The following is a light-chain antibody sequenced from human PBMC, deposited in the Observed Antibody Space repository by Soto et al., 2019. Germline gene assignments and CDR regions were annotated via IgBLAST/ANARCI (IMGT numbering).Light chain of an antibody. CDR1: SGHRSYA. Sequence: QLVLTQSPSASASLGASVKLTCTLSSGHRSYAIAWHQQQPEKGPRYLMKLNSDGSHSKGDGIPDRVSGSSSGAERYLTISSLQSEEEADYYCQTWGTGIWVFGGGTKLTVL. J-gene: IGLJ3*02. CDR2: LNSDGSH. V-gene: IGLV4-69*01. CDR3: QTWGTGIWV.